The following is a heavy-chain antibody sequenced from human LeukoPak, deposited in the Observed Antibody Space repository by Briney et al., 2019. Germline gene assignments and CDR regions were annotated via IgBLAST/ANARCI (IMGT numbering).Heavy chain of an antibody. CDR2: ISGSGGST. V-gene: IGHV3-23*01. D-gene: IGHD6-13*01. Sequence: GGSLRLSCAASGFTFSSYAMSWVRQAPGKGLEWVSAISGSGGSTYYADSVKGRFTISRDNSKNTLYLQMNSLRAEDTAVYYCAKDNRQYSSSWYCDYWGQGTLVTVSS. CDR3: AKDNRQYSSSWYCDY. J-gene: IGHJ4*02. CDR1: GFTFSSYA.